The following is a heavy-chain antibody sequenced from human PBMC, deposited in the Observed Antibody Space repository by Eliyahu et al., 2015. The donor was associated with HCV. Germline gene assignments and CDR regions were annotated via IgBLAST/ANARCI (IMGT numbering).Heavy chain of an antibody. CDR2: IYYSGST. D-gene: IGHD5-12*01. J-gene: IGHJ6*02. V-gene: IGHV4-31*03. CDR1: GGSISSGGYY. CDR3: ARDPLPYSGKQNYYYYGMDV. Sequence: QVQLQESVPGLVKPSQTLSLTCTVSGGSISSGGYYWSWIRQHPGKGLEWIGDIYYSGSTHYNPSLKSRVTISVDTSKNQFSLKLSSVTAADTAVYYCARDPLPYSGKQNYYYYGMDVWGQGTTVTVSS.